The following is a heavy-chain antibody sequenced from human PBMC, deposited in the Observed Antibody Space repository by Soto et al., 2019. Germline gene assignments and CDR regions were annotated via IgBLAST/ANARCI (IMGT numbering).Heavy chain of an antibody. D-gene: IGHD3-22*01. V-gene: IGHV3-48*02. CDR3: ASRYYYDSSGYYYPYYY. CDR1: GFTFSNYN. CDR2: ISSSSSTI. Sequence: GSLRLACTASGFTFSNYNMNWVRQAPGKGLEWVSSISSSSSTIYYADSVKGRFTISRDNAKNSLYLQMNSLRDEDTAVYYCASRYYYDSSGYYYPYYYWGQGTLVTVYS. J-gene: IGHJ4*02.